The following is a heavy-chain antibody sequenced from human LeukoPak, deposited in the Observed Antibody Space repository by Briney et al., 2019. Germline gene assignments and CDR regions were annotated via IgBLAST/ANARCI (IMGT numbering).Heavy chain of an antibody. CDR3: AKAVVPAAHFDY. Sequence: GGSLRLSCAASGFTSDDYAMHWVRQAPGKGLEWVSGISWNSGSIGYADSVKGRFTISRDNAKNSLYLQMNSLRAEDTALYYCAKAVVPAAHFDYWGQGTLVTVSS. D-gene: IGHD2-2*01. J-gene: IGHJ4*02. V-gene: IGHV3-9*02. CDR1: GFTSDDYA. CDR2: ISWNSGSI.